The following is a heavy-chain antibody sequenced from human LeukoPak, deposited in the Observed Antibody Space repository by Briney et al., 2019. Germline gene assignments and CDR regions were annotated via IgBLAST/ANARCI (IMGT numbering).Heavy chain of an antibody. V-gene: IGHV3-30*18. Sequence: GGSLRLSCAASGFTFSSYGMHWVRQAPGKGLEWVAVISYDGSNKYYADSVKGRFTISRDNSKNTLCLQMNSLRAEDTAVYYCAKDGRDYGDYVDYWGQGTLVTVSS. D-gene: IGHD4-17*01. CDR3: AKDGRDYGDYVDY. J-gene: IGHJ4*02. CDR1: GFTFSSYG. CDR2: ISYDGSNK.